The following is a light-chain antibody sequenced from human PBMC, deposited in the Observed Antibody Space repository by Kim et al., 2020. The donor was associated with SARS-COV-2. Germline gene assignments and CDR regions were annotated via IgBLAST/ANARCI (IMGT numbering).Light chain of an antibody. CDR2: QDS. CDR1: KLGDKY. V-gene: IGLV3-1*01. Sequence: VSVSPGTTARITCSGDKLGDKYACWYQQKPGQSPVLVIYQDSKRPSGIPERFSGSNSGNTATLTISGTQAMDEADYYCQAWDSSVVFGGGTQLTVL. J-gene: IGLJ2*01. CDR3: QAWDSSVV.